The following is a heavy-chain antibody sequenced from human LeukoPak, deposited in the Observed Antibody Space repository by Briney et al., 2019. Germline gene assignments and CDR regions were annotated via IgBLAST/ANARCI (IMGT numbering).Heavy chain of an antibody. CDR2: IRTTAEGAKYA. CDR1: GFSFTDYP. D-gene: IGHD3-9*01. J-gene: IGHJ4*02. V-gene: IGHV3-48*02. Sequence: GGSLRLSCAASGFSFTDYPMNWVRQAPGKGLEWISNIRTTAEGAKYAYYADSVKGRVTVSRDDGKNTLYLHMNSLRDDDTAVYYCATDQRYAFDYWGQGILVTVSS. CDR3: ATDQRYAFDY.